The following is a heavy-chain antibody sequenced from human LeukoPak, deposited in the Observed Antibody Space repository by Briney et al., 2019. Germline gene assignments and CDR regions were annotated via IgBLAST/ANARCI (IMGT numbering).Heavy chain of an antibody. D-gene: IGHD2-2*01. V-gene: IGHV4-34*01. CDR1: GWSFNDYY. J-gene: IGHJ5*02. Sequence: SEALSLTCAVYGWSFNDYYWNWVRQPPGKGLEWIGEINARGDTNYNPSLKSRVTISVDSSKNQFSLTLTSMIAADTAIYYCARGQVPAARGYNWFDPWGQGTLVTVSS. CDR3: ARGQVPAARGYNWFDP. CDR2: INARGDT.